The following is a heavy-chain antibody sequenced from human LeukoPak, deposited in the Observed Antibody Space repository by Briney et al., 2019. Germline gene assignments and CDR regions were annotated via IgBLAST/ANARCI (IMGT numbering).Heavy chain of an antibody. CDR1: GFTFSTYA. CDR3: AKTLRRDGYKEFFDH. CDR2: ISGSGDNT. V-gene: IGHV3-23*01. J-gene: IGHJ4*02. D-gene: IGHD5-24*01. Sequence: QPGGSLRLSCATSGFTFSTYAMSWVRQAPGKGLEWVSDISGSGDNTYYADSVQGRFTISRDNSKNTVYLQMNSLGADDTAVYYCAKTLRRDGYKEFFDHWGQGTLVAVSS.